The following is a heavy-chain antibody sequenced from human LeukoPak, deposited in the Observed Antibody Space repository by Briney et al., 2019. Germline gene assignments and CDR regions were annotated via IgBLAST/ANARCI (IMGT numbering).Heavy chain of an antibody. D-gene: IGHD6-19*01. CDR2: ISSSGSTI. CDR3: AQLDAVAGSLDY. CDR1: GFTFSSYW. V-gene: IGHV3-48*04. J-gene: IGHJ4*02. Sequence: GGSLRLSCTASGFTFSSYWMSWVRQAPGKGLEWVSYISSSGSTIYYADSVKGRFTISRDNAKNSLYLQMNSLRAEDTAVYYCAQLDAVAGSLDYWGQGTLVTVSS.